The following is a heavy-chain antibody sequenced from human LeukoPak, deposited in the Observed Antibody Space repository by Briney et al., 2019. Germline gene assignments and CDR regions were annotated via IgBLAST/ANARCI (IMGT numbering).Heavy chain of an antibody. D-gene: IGHD5-18*01. CDR1: GFIVSSNY. J-gene: IGHJ6*03. CDR3: TRDGDTGMVGGYYYYMDV. V-gene: IGHV3-66*01. CDR2: IYSGGGT. Sequence: GSLRLSCALSGFIVSSNYMSWVRQAPGKGLEWVSVIYSGGGTNYADSVKGRFTISRDKSKNSLYLQMNTLRAEDTAVYYCTRDGDTGMVGGYYYYMDVWGKGTTVTVSS.